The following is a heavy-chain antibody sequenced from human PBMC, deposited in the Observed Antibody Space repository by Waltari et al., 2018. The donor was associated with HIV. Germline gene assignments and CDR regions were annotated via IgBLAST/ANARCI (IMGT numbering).Heavy chain of an antibody. J-gene: IGHJ6*02. Sequence: QVQLVESGGGVVQPGGSLRLSCAASGFTFSHYGMPWVSQAPGKGLEWVAFIRYDGSDKYYADFVKGRFTISRDNSKNTLYLQTNSLRAEDTAVYYCAKTTMVTPYYYYGVDVWGQGATVTVSS. CDR1: GFTFSHYG. CDR2: IRYDGSDK. V-gene: IGHV3-30*02. CDR3: AKTTMVTPYYYYGVDV. D-gene: IGHD5-18*01.